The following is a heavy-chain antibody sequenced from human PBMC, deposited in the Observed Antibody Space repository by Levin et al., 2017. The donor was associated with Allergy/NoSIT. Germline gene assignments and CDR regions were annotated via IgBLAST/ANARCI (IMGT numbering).Heavy chain of an antibody. D-gene: IGHD3-22*01. V-gene: IGHV4-39*01. CDR3: ARPINYYDSSGYLGELFDP. Sequence: PSETLSLTCTVSGGSISSSSYYWGWIRQPPGKGLEWIGSIYYSGSTYYNPSLKSRVTISVDTSKNQFSLKLSSVTAADTAVYYCARPINYYDSSGYLGELFDPWGQGTLVTVSS. J-gene: IGHJ5*02. CDR2: IYYSGST. CDR1: GGSISSSSYY.